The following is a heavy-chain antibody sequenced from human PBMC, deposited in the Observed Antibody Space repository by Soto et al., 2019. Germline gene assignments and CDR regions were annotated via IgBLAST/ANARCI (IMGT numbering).Heavy chain of an antibody. CDR1: GFTFSSYW. CDR3: ARGVRGAYGLDI. D-gene: IGHD2-21*01. CDR2: INSDGSRT. V-gene: IGHV3-74*01. J-gene: IGHJ3*02. Sequence: EVQLVESGGGVVQPGGSLRLSCAASGFTFSSYWMHWVRQGSGKGLVWVSRINSDGSRTNYADSVKGRFTISRDNAKNTLYLQMNSLRAEETAVYYCARGVRGAYGLDIWGQGTMVTVSS.